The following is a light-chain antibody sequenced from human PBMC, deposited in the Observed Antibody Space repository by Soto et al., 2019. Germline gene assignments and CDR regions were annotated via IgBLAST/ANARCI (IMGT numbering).Light chain of an antibody. CDR2: SNI. Sequence: QSVLTQPPSASGTPGQRVTISCSGTSSSIGNNRVNWYQQIPGTAPKLHIYSNIQRPSGVPDRFSGSKSGTSASLSITGRQSEDEADYYCSTWDDTLKGPVFGGGTKLTVL. V-gene: IGLV1-44*01. CDR3: STWDDTLKGPV. J-gene: IGLJ3*02. CDR1: SSSIGNNR.